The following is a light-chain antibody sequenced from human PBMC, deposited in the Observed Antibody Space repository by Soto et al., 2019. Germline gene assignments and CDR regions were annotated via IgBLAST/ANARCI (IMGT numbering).Light chain of an antibody. CDR1: INDVGGYNY. Sequence: QPALTQPPSASGAPGQSGTITCTGTINDVGGYNYVSWYQQNPGKVPQLMIYQVTKWPSGVPDRFSASKSDTTASLTISGLQAEDEGDYYCMSYAGGNRFVFGTGTKVTVL. J-gene: IGLJ1*01. CDR2: QVT. V-gene: IGLV2-8*01. CDR3: MSYAGGNRFV.